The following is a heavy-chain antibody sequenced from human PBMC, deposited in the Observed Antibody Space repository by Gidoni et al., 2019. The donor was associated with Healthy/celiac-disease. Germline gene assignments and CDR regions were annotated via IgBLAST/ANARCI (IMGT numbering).Heavy chain of an antibody. Sequence: EVPLLESVARLVQPGGSLSLSCAASGFTFRSYAMRWVRQAPGNGLELVSAISGSGGSTYYADSVKVRFTISRDNSKNTLYLQMNSLRAEDTAVYYCAKGAYSGYDGTYYYYGMDVWGQGTTVTVSS. D-gene: IGHD5-12*01. V-gene: IGHV3-23*01. CDR1: GFTFRSYA. J-gene: IGHJ6*02. CDR3: AKGAYSGYDGTYYYYGMDV. CDR2: ISGSGGST.